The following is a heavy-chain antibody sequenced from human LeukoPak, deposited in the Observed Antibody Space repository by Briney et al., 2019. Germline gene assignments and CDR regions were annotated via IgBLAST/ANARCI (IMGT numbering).Heavy chain of an antibody. J-gene: IGHJ5*02. CDR1: GGSISSYY. CDR2: IYYSGST. V-gene: IGHV4-59*08. CDR3: ARLLDYGGNFARVDP. Sequence: SETLSLTCTVSGGSISSYYWSWIRQPPGKGLEWIGYIYYSGSTNYNPSLKSRVTISVDTSKNQFSLKLNSVTAVDTAVYYCARLLDYGGNFARVDPWGQGTLVTVSS. D-gene: IGHD4-23*01.